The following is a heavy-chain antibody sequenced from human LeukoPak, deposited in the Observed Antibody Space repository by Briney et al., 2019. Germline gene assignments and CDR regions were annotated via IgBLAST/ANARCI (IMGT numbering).Heavy chain of an antibody. J-gene: IGHJ4*02. V-gene: IGHV4-38-2*01. CDR2: IYHSGST. CDR3: ARVGYGDPIDY. CDR1: GYSISSGYY. D-gene: IGHD4-17*01. Sequence: SETLSLTCAVSGYSISSGYYWGWIRQPPGKGLEWIGSIYHSGSTYYNPSLKSRVTISVDTSKNQFSLKLSSVTAADTAVYYCARVGYGDPIDYWGQGALVTVSS.